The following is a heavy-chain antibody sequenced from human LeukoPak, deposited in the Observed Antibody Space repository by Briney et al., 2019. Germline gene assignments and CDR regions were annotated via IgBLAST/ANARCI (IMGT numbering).Heavy chain of an antibody. CDR3: ANALPRRPFDV. J-gene: IGHJ3*01. CDR1: GFTFSSCG. Sequence: PGGSLRLSCAASGFTFSSCGMSWVRQPTGKGLEWIGEINHSGSTNYNPSLKSRVTISVDTSKNEFSLKLNSVTAADTAVYYCANALPRRPFDVWGQGTMVTVSS. V-gene: IGHV4-34*08. CDR2: INHSGST.